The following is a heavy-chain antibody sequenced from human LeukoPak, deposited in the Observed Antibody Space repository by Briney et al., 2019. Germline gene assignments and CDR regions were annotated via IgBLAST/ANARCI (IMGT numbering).Heavy chain of an antibody. D-gene: IGHD4-17*01. V-gene: IGHV4-34*01. CDR3: ARGGATTVTRAGVY. CDR1: GFTFSSYE. CDR2: INHSGST. J-gene: IGHJ4*02. Sequence: GSLRLSCAASGFTFSSYEMNWVRQPPGKGLEWIGEINHSGSTNYNPSLKSRVTISVDTSKNQFSLKLSSVTAADTAVYYCARGGATTVTRAGVYWGQGTLVTVSS.